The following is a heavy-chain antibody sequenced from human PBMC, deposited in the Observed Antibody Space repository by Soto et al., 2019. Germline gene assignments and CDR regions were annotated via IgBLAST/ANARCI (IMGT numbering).Heavy chain of an antibody. Sequence: PGGSLRLSCAASGFTFSSYAMHWVRQAPGKGLEWVAVVSYDGTNKYYTDSVKGRFIISRDNSKNVLYLEMSSLRVEDSAIYYCAKDLGRFTIFGVANFGMDVWGQGATVTVSS. CDR3: AKDLGRFTIFGVANFGMDV. CDR2: VSYDGTNK. CDR1: GFTFSSYA. V-gene: IGHV3-30*04. D-gene: IGHD3-3*01. J-gene: IGHJ6*02.